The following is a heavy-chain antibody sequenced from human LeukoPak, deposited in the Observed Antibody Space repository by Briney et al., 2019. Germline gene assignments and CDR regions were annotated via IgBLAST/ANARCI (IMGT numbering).Heavy chain of an antibody. J-gene: IGHJ4*02. CDR1: GGSISSGGYS. CDR3: ARDLGLGIPVFDY. V-gene: IGHV4-30-2*01. CDR2: ICHSGST. Sequence: SETLSLTCAVSGGSISSGGYSCSWIRQPPGKGLEWIVYICHSGSTYYNPSLKSRVTISVDRSKNQFSLKLSSVTAADTAVYYCARDLGLGIPVFDYWGQGTLVTVTS. D-gene: IGHD3/OR15-3a*01.